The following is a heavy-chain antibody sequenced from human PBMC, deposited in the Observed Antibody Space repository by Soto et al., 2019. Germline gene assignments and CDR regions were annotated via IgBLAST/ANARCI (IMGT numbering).Heavy chain of an antibody. V-gene: IGHV1-46*01. CDR2: INPSGGST. D-gene: IGHD1-1*01. J-gene: IGHJ6*02. Sequence: ASVKVSCKASGYTFTSYYMHWVRQAPGQGLEWMGIINPSGGSTSYAQKFQGRVTMTRDASISTVYMELSSLRSEDTAVYYCARERTGTTSMDVWGQGTTVTVSS. CDR1: GYTFTSYY. CDR3: ARERTGTTSMDV.